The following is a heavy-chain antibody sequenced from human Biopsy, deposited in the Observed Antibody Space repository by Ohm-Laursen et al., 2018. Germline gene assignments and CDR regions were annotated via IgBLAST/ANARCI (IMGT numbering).Heavy chain of an antibody. D-gene: IGHD2-2*01. CDR2: VSYSGNT. CDR3: ARDVKRYCSGTSCYSGYFGMDV. J-gene: IGHJ6*02. CDR1: GVSISSYF. Sequence: SDTLSLTCIVSGVSISSYFWSWIRQPLGKGLEWIGYVSYSGNTKYNPSLKSRVIISADTSKNQFSLNLNSVTAADTAVYFCARDVKRYCSGTSCYSGYFGMDVWGQGTTVTVS. V-gene: IGHV4-59*01.